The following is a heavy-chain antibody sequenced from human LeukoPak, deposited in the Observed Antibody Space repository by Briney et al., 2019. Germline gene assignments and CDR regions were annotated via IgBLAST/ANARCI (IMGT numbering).Heavy chain of an antibody. CDR2: IYYSGST. D-gene: IGHD5-12*01. V-gene: IGHV4-39*07. Sequence: ASETLSLTCTVSGGSIINNNYYWGWIRQPPGKGLEWIGSIYYSGSTYYNPSLKSRVTISVDTSKNQFSLNLSSVTAADTAVYYCAREVATMRAFDYWGQGTLVTVSS. CDR3: AREVATMRAFDY. J-gene: IGHJ4*02. CDR1: GGSIINNNYY.